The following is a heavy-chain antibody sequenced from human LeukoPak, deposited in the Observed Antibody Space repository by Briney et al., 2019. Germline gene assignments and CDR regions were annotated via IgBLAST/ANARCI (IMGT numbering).Heavy chain of an antibody. V-gene: IGHV3-11*01. Sequence: GGSLRLSCAASGFTFSDYYMSWIRQAPGKGLEWVSYISSSGSTIYYADSVKGRFTISRDNAKNSLYLQMNSLRAEDTAVYYCARRIDYYYYYYGMDVWGQGTTVTVSS. CDR1: GFTFSDYY. CDR2: ISSSGSTI. D-gene: IGHD4-11*01. J-gene: IGHJ6*02. CDR3: ARRIDYYYYYYGMDV.